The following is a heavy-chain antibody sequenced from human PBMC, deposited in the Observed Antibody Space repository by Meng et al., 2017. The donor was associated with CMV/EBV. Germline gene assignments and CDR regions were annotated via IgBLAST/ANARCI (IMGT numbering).Heavy chain of an antibody. J-gene: IGHJ4*02. D-gene: IGHD1-7*01. Sequence: GESLKISCAVSGFTFSTYWMSWVRQAPGKGLEWVANINQDGSEQYYADSVKGRFTISRDNAKNSLFLQMSSLRGEDTAVYYCAREAYNCNYDAYSYYFDYWGQGTLVTVSS. CDR3: AREAYNCNYDAYSYYFDY. V-gene: IGHV3-7*01. CDR2: INQDGSEQ. CDR1: GFTFSTYW.